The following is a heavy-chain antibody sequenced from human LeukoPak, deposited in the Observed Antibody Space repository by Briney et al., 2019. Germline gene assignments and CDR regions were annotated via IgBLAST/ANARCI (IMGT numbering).Heavy chain of an antibody. J-gene: IGHJ4*02. CDR1: GFTFSSYG. Sequence: GGSLRLSCAASGFTFSSYGMHWVRQAPGKGLEWVAVIWYDGSNKYYADSVTGRFTISRDNSKNTLYLQMNSLRAEDTAVYYCACRPSDIRYYGVFDFWGQGSLVTVSS. CDR2: IWYDGSNK. D-gene: IGHD3-10*01. CDR3: ACRPSDIRYYGVFDF. V-gene: IGHV3-33*01.